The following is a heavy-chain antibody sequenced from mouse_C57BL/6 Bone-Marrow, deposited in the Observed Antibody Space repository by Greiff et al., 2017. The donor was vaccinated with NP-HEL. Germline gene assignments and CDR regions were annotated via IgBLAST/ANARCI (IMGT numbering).Heavy chain of an antibody. Sequence: VQLQQSGAELVKPGASVKLSCKASGYTFTEYTIHWVKQRSGQGLEWIGWFYPGSGSIKYNEKFKYKATLTADKSSGTVYMDLSRLTSEDSAVYFCARHGDYFGSSYGYFDVWGTGTTVTVSS. D-gene: IGHD1-1*01. CDR1: GYTFTEYT. CDR3: ARHGDYFGSSYGYFDV. V-gene: IGHV1-62-2*01. J-gene: IGHJ1*03. CDR2: FYPGSGSI.